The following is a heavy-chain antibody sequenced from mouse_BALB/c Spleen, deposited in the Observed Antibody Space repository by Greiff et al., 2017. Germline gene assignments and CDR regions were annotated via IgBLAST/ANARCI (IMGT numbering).Heavy chain of an antibody. J-gene: IGHJ3*01. V-gene: IGHV5-6-4*01. Sequence: EVKLMESGGGLVKPGGSLKLSCAASGFTFSSYTMYWVRQTPEKRLEWVATISSGGSYTYYPDSVKGRFTISRDNAKNTLYLQMSSLKSEDTAMYYCTRGDTGFAYWGQGTLVTVSA. CDR2: ISSGGSYT. D-gene: IGHD5-1-1*01. CDR3: TRGDTGFAY. CDR1: GFTFSSYT.